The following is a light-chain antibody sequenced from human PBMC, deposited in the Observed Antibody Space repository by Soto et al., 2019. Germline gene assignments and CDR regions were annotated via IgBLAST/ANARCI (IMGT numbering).Light chain of an antibody. CDR1: QSVSSAY. J-gene: IGKJ1*01. Sequence: EIVLTQSPGTLSLSPGERATLSCRASQSVSSAYLAWYQHKPGQPPTLLIYAASSRVTGIPHRFSGSGSGTDFTLTISRLEPEDFAVYYCQQYGSSSTWTFGQGTKVEIK. CDR2: AAS. CDR3: QQYGSSSTWT. V-gene: IGKV3-20*01.